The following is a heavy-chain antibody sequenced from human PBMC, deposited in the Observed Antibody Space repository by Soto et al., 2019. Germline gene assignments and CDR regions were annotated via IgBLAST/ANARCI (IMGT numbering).Heavy chain of an antibody. J-gene: IGHJ4*02. CDR3: ARDLRITMLRGPSPGY. Sequence: LRLSCAASGFTFSSYGMHWVRQAPGKGLEWVALIWYDGGNKYYADSVKGRFTISRDNSKNTLYLQMNSLRAEDTAVYYCARDLRITMLRGPSPGYWGQGTLVTVSS. CDR2: IWYDGGNK. V-gene: IGHV3-33*01. CDR1: GFTFSSYG. D-gene: IGHD3-10*01.